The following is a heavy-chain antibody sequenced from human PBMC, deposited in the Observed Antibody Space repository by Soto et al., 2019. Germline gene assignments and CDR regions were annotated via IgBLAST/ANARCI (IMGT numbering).Heavy chain of an antibody. J-gene: IGHJ4*02. CDR1: GFTFSNVW. CDR3: TPLALKYSSGWYEFSD. Sequence: EVQLVESGGGLVKPGGSLRLSCAASGFTFSNVWMNWVRQAAGKGLEWVGRIKSNTDGGTTDYAAPVKGSFTSSRDDSKNTLYQQMNSLKTEDTAVYYCTPLALKYSSGWYEFSDWGQGTLVTVSS. D-gene: IGHD6-19*01. V-gene: IGHV3-15*07. CDR2: IKSNTDGGTT.